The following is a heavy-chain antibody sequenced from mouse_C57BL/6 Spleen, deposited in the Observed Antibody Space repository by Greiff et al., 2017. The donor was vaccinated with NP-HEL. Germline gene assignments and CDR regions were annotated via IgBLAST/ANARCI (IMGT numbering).Heavy chain of an antibody. V-gene: IGHV2-2*01. Sequence: QVQLKESGPGLVQPSQSLSITCTVSGFSLTSYGVHWVRQSPGKGLEWLGVIWSGGSTDYNAAFISRLSISKDNSKSQVFFKMNSLQADDTAIYYCARLYDGYYPSYAMDYWGQGTSVTVSS. CDR1: GFSLTSYG. CDR3: ARLYDGYYPSYAMDY. CDR2: IWSGGST. J-gene: IGHJ4*01. D-gene: IGHD2-3*01.